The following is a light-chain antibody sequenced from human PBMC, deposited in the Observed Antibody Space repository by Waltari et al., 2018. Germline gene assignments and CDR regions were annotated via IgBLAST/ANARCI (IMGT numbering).Light chain of an antibody. J-gene: IGLJ2*01. V-gene: IGLV2-8*01. CDR1: SRDVGGYNS. CDR2: AVT. Sequence: QSALTQPPSASGSPGQSVTISCPGTSRDVGGYNSVSCYQQHPGKAPKLMIYAVTGRPSGVPDRFSGSKSGNTASLTVSGLQAEDEADYFCSSYAGSNILDVIFGGGTKLTVL. CDR3: SSYAGSNILDVI.